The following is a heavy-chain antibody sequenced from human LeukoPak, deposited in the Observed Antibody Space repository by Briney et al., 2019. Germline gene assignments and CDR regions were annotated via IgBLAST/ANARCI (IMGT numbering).Heavy chain of an antibody. Sequence: GGSLRLSCAASGFTFSRYAMHWVRQAPGKGLEWVAVISYDGSNKYYADSVKGRFTISRDNSENTLYLQMNSLRPEDTAAYYCARDYYDSSGYPSGPFDYWGRGTLVTVSS. CDR2: ISYDGSNK. J-gene: IGHJ4*02. CDR1: GFTFSRYA. CDR3: ARDYYDSSGYPSGPFDY. D-gene: IGHD3-22*01. V-gene: IGHV3-30*04.